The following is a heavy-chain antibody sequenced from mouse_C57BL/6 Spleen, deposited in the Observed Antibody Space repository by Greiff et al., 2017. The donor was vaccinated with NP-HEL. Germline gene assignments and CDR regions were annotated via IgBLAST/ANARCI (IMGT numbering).Heavy chain of an antibody. J-gene: IGHJ4*01. V-gene: IGHV1-54*01. CDR1: GYAFTNYL. CDR2: INPGSGGN. CDR3: ARSDGNYDGYYYAMDY. D-gene: IGHD2-1*01. Sequence: QVQLQQSGAELVRPGTSVKVSCKASGYAFTNYLIEWVKQRPGQGLEWIGVINPGSGGNNYNEKFKGKATLTADKSSSTAYMQLSSLTSEDSAVYFCARSDGNYDGYYYAMDYWGQGTSVTVSS.